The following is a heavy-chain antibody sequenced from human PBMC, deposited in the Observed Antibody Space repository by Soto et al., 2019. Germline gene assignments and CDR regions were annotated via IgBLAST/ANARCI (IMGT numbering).Heavy chain of an antibody. D-gene: IGHD3-10*01. J-gene: IGHJ4*02. CDR2: ISSDGSNK. V-gene: IGHV3-30*03. Sequence: QVQLVESGGGVVQPGRSLRLSCAASGFTFSSYGXXXXXXXXXKGLEWVAIISSDGSNKYYADSVKGRFTISRDNXKXXXXXXXXXXXAXDTAXXYXXXXRXDYYYGSGPFDYWGQGTLVTVSS. CDR3: XXXRXDYYYGSGPFDY. CDR1: GFTFSSYG.